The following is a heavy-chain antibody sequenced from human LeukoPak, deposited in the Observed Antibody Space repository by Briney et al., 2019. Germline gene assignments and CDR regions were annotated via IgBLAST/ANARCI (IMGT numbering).Heavy chain of an antibody. CDR1: GHSFSGYY. V-gene: IGHV1-2*02. D-gene: IGHD1-26*01. CDR2: IDPNSGGT. J-gene: IGHJ4*02. Sequence: ASVKVSCNAYGHSFSGYYMHWSQQAPGQGLEWMGWIDPNSGGTNYAQKFQGSVTMTRETSIGTAYMELSRLRSDDTSVYYCAAPAAGATNLEYWGQGNLVTVSS. CDR3: AAPAAGATNLEY.